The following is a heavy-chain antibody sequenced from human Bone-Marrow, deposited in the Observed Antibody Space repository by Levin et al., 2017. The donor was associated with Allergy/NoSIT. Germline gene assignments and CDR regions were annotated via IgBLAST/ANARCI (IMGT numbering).Heavy chain of an antibody. Sequence: SVKVSCKASGGTFSSYAISWVRQAPGQGLEWMGGIIPIFGTANYAQKLQGRVTITADESTSTAYMELSSLRSEDTAVYYCAREVVVAATYYYYYYGMDVWGQGTTVTVSS. J-gene: IGHJ6*02. V-gene: IGHV1-69*13. CDR2: IIPIFGTA. CDR1: GGTFSSYA. D-gene: IGHD2-15*01. CDR3: AREVVVAATYYYYYYGMDV.